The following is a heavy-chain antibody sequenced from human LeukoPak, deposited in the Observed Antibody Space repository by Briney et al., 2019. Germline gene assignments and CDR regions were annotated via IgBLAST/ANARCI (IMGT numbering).Heavy chain of an antibody. J-gene: IGHJ4*02. Sequence: SVTVSCMASGGTFSSYAISWVRQAPGQGLEWMGRIIPILGIANYAQKFQGRVTITADKSTSTAYMELSSLRSEDTAVYYCARDRGAVAGTNYFDYWGQGTLVTVSS. CDR3: ARDRGAVAGTNYFDY. V-gene: IGHV1-69*04. D-gene: IGHD6-19*01. CDR2: IIPILGIA. CDR1: GGTFSSYA.